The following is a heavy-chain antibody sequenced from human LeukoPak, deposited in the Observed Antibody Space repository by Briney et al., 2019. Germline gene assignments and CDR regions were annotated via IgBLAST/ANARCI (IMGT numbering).Heavy chain of an antibody. J-gene: IGHJ4*02. Sequence: GASVKVSCKASGYTFTSYGISWVRQAPGQGLEWMGWISAYNGNTNYAQKLQGRVTMTKDTSTSTAYMELRSLRSDDTAVYYCARRVRYYYGSGSYYEYYSDYWGQGTLVTVSS. D-gene: IGHD3-10*01. CDR3: ARRVRYYYGSGSYYEYYSDY. V-gene: IGHV1-18*01. CDR2: ISAYNGNT. CDR1: GYTFTSYG.